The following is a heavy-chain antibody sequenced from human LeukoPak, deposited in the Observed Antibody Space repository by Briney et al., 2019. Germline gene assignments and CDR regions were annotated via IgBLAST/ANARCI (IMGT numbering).Heavy chain of an antibody. V-gene: IGHV4-38-2*02. CDR2: IHHTGNT. J-gene: IGHJ5*02. Sequence: SETLSLTCTVSGSSIRTYTHWGWIRQPPGKGLEWIASIHHTGNTYYNPSLESRVTISIDTSKNQFSLKMSSVTAADTAFYFCVNSGSNYEAVSWGQGTLVTVSS. D-gene: IGHD5-18*01. CDR1: GSSIRTYTH. CDR3: VNSGSNYEAVS.